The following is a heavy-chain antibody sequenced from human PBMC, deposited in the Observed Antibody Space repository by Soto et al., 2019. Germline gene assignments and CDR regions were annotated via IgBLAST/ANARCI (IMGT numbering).Heavy chain of an antibody. CDR2: IGTAGDT. D-gene: IGHD2-2*01. CDR3: ARGRHHQGMDV. J-gene: IGHJ6*02. CDR1: GFTFSSYD. Sequence: PGGSLRLSCAASGFTFSSYDMHWVRQATGKGLEWVSAIGTAGDTYYPGSVKGRFTISRENAKNSLNLQMNSLRAGDTAVYYCARGRHHQGMDVWGQGTTVTVSS. V-gene: IGHV3-13*01.